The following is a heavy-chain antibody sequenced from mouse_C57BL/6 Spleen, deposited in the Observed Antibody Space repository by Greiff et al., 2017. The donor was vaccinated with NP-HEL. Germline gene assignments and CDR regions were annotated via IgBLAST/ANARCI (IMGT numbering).Heavy chain of an antibody. CDR3: AREIYYGNY. D-gene: IGHD2-1*01. Sequence: VQLQQSGPELVKPGASVKMSCKASGYTFTDYNMHWVKQSHGKSLEWIGYINPNNGGTSYNQKFKGKATLTVNKSSSTAYMELRSLSSEEAAGYYCAREIYYGNYWGQGTTLTVSS. V-gene: IGHV1-22*01. CDR2: INPNNGGT. J-gene: IGHJ2*01. CDR1: GYTFTDYN.